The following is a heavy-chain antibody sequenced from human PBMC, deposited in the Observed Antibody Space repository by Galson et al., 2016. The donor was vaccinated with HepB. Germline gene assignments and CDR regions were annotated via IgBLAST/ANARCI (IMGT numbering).Heavy chain of an antibody. D-gene: IGHD3-10*01. J-gene: IGHJ4*02. CDR2: LYYSGNT. Sequence: ETLSLTCTVSGGSITRGAYYWGWIRQPPGKGLQWIGSLYYSGNTYFNPSLQSRVSISADTSKNQFSLRLRSVTAADTAVYFCARQDMVTRTWFGEGPGGTFDYWGQGTLATVSS. V-gene: IGHV4-39*01. CDR1: GGSITRGAYY. CDR3: ARQDMVTRTWFGEGPGGTFDY.